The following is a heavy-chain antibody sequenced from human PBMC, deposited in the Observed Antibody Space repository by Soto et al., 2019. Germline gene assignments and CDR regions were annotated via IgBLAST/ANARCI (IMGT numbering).Heavy chain of an antibody. CDR3: ESTFATVAAIGY. Sequence: GAPVKASCKASGYAFASYSMQWVRQAPGQRLEWMGWINAGNGNTKYSQKFQGRVTITRDTSASTAYMELSSLRSEDTAVYYDESTFATVAAIGYWRKRTLVIGSS. CDR1: GYAFASYS. V-gene: IGHV1-3*01. CDR2: INAGNGNT. D-gene: IGHD2-2*02. J-gene: IGHJ4*02.